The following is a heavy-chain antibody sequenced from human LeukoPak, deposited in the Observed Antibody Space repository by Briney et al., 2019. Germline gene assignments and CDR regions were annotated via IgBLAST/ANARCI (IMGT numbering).Heavy chain of an antibody. D-gene: IGHD6-13*01. CDR1: GYTFTSYD. CDR2: MNPNSGNT. J-gene: IGHJ4*02. CDR3: ATTLNVATAGYF. Sequence: GASVKVSCKASGYTFTSYDINWVRQATGQGLEWMGWMNPNSGNTGYAQKFQGRVTMTRNTSISTAYMELSSLRSEDTAVYYCATTLNVATAGYFWGQGTLVTVSS. V-gene: IGHV1-8*01.